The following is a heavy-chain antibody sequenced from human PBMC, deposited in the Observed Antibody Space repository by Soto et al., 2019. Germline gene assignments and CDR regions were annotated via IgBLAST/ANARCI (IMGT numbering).Heavy chain of an antibody. Sequence: SLTXTVSGGSISSGGYYWSWIRQHPGKGLEWIGYIYYSGSTYYNPSLKSRVTISVDTSKNQFSLKLSSVTAADTAVYYCARGFTVTTRNWFDPWGQGTLVTVSS. CDR2: IYYSGST. D-gene: IGHD4-17*01. V-gene: IGHV4-31*03. CDR1: GGSISSGGYY. J-gene: IGHJ5*02. CDR3: ARGFTVTTRNWFDP.